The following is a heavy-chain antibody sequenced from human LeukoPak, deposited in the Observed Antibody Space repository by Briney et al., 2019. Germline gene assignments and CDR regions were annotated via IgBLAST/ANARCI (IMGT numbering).Heavy chain of an antibody. J-gene: IGHJ4*02. D-gene: IGHD2-21*02. CDR1: GFTFSSYG. CDR2: LWYDGSNK. CDR3: ARDILAYCGGDCYPAFGY. Sequence: GESLTLSCAASGFTFSSYGMHWVRQPPGQGLVRVAVLWYDGSNKYYADSVKGRFTISRDNSKTTLYLQMNSLRAEDTAVYYCARDILAYCGGDCYPAFGYWGQGTLVTVSS. V-gene: IGHV3-33*01.